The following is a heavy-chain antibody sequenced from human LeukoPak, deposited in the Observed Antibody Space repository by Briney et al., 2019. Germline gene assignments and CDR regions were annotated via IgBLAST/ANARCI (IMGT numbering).Heavy chain of an antibody. J-gene: IGHJ4*02. Sequence: PGRSLRLSCAASGFTFSSYAMHWVRQAPGKGLEWVAVISYDGNNKYYADSVKGRFTISRDNSKNTLYLQMNSLRAEDTAVYYCARDLSNSGYDAPDDYWGQGTLVTVSS. V-gene: IGHV3-30-3*01. CDR2: ISYDGNNK. D-gene: IGHD5-12*01. CDR3: ARDLSNSGYDAPDDY. CDR1: GFTFSSYA.